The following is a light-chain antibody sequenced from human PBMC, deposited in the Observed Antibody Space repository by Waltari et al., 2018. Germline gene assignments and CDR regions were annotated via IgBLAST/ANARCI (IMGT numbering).Light chain of an antibody. J-gene: IGLJ2*01. Sequence: QSALTQPASLSGSPGQSITISCAGTKNDIGTYHFVSWFQHFPGQAPKLIVSEATKRPSGVSYRFSGSKSGNTASLTISGLQAEDEADYYCCSYAGGSRVIFGGGTKLTVL. CDR3: CSYAGGSRVI. CDR2: EAT. V-gene: IGLV2-23*01. CDR1: KNDIGTYHF.